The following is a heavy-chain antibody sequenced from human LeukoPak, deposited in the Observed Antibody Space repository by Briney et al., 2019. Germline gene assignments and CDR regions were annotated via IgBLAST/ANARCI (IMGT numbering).Heavy chain of an antibody. J-gene: IGHJ4*02. CDR2: IVPIFGTT. Sequence: SVKVSCKASGGTFSSYAINWVRQAPGQGLEWMGRIVPIFGTTNYAQNFQGRVTITADESTSTAYMELSSLRSEDTAVYYCTRSRGSGSYLGYWGQGTLVTVSS. CDR1: GGTFSSYA. D-gene: IGHD3-10*01. V-gene: IGHV1-69*13. CDR3: TRSRGSGSYLGY.